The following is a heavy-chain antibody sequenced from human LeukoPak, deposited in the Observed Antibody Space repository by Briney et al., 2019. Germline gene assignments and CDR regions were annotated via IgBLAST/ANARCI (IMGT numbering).Heavy chain of an antibody. CDR3: AKGLYCSSTSCYTGREYYYYYYGMDV. J-gene: IGHJ6*02. D-gene: IGHD2-2*02. Sequence: GGSLRLSCTASGFTFSSYTMSWVRQAPGKGLKWVSTITTGGPNTYYADSVKGRFTVSRDNSKNTLYLQMNSLRAEDTAVYYCAKGLYCSSTSCYTGREYYYYYYGMDVWGQGTTVTVSS. CDR1: GFTFSSYT. CDR2: ITTGGPNT. V-gene: IGHV3-23*01.